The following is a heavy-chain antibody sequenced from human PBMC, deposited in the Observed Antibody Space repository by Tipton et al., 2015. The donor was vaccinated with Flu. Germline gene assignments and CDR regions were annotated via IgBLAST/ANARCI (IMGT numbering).Heavy chain of an antibody. CDR3: ARGSGSGPKDWFDP. CDR2: TYQRSMWHH. CDR1: GDSVSSNGAT. Sequence: GLVKPSQTLSLTCVISGDSVSSNGATWNWIRQSPSRGLEWQGKTYQRSMWHHIYAVSVKGRISITPDTSKNQFSLQLNSVTPEDTAVYYCARGSGSGPKDWFDPWGQGTQVTVSA. D-gene: IGHD3-10*01. V-gene: IGHV6-1*01. J-gene: IGHJ5*02.